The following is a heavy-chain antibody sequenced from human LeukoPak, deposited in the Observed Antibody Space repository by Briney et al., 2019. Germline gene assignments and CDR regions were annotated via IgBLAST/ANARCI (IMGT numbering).Heavy chain of an antibody. Sequence: GASVKVSCKASGYTFTGYYMHWVRQAPGQGLEWMGWISAYNGNTNYAQKLQGRVTMTTDTSTSTAYMELRSLRSDDTAVYYCARVGVYCGGDCYYYYYGMDVWGQGTTVTVSS. CDR1: GYTFTGYY. V-gene: IGHV1-18*04. CDR3: ARVGVYCGGDCYYYYYGMDV. J-gene: IGHJ6*02. D-gene: IGHD2-21*02. CDR2: ISAYNGNT.